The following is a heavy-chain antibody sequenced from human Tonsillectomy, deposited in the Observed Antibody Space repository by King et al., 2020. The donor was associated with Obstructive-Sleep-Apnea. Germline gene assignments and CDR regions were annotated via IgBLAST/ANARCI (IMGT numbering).Heavy chain of an antibody. CDR1: GGSISSRSYF. CDR3: ARNIEGATRYYYGMDV. J-gene: IGHJ6*02. V-gene: IGHV4-39*07. Sequence: LQLQESGPGLVKPSETLSLTCAVSGGSISSRSYFWGWIRQPPGKGLEWVGGIYSTGITYYNLCLKSRVAISIDTSKNQFCLKLSTVTAADTAIYYCARNIEGATRYYYGMDVWGQGTTVTVSS. CDR2: IYSTGIT. D-gene: IGHD1-26*01.